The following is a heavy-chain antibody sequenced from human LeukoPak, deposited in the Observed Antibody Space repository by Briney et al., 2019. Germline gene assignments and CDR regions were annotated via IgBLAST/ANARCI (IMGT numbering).Heavy chain of an antibody. CDR3: ARDRNVHAWQTYYFDY. V-gene: IGHV3-33*08. D-gene: IGHD3-10*02. Sequence: PGSSLRLFCAVSVYTFSSYAMHCVREARGKALEDVAVIWYDGSNKYYEDSVKGRFTISRDNSKNTLYLQMNSMRAEDTAVYYCARDRNVHAWQTYYFDYWGQGTLVTVSS. CDR2: IWYDGSNK. J-gene: IGHJ4*02. CDR1: VYTFSSYA.